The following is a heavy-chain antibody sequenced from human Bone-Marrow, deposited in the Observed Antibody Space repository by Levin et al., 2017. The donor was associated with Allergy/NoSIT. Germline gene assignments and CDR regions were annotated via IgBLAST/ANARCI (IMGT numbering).Heavy chain of an antibody. V-gene: IGHV4-59*01. Sequence: GSLRLSCTVSGGSISSYYWSWIRQPPGKGLEWIGYIYYSGSTNYNPSLKSRVTISVDTSKNQFSLKLSSVTAADTAVYYCAGSTYGSGSYYKNPSYFDYWGQGTLVTVSS. J-gene: IGHJ4*02. CDR2: IYYSGST. D-gene: IGHD3-10*01. CDR3: AGSTYGSGSYYKNPSYFDY. CDR1: GGSISSYY.